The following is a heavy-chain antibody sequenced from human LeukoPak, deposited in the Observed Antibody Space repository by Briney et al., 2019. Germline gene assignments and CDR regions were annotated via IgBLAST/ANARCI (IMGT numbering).Heavy chain of an antibody. Sequence: PSETLSLTCAVYGGSFSGYYWSWIRQPPGKGLEWIGEINHSGSTNYNPSLKSRVTISVDTSKNQFSLKLSSVTAAETAVYYCARGGRKSLGYYGMDVWGQGTTVTVSS. CDR1: GGSFSGYY. V-gene: IGHV4-34*01. CDR2: INHSGST. CDR3: ARGGRKSLGYYGMDV. J-gene: IGHJ6*02. D-gene: IGHD3-16*01.